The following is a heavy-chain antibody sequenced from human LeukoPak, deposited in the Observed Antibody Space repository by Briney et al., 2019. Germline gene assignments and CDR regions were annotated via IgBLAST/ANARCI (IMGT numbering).Heavy chain of an antibody. J-gene: IGHJ4*02. V-gene: IGHV4-59*01. D-gene: IGHD5-18*01. CDR1: GGSISSYN. Sequence: PETLSLTCTVSGGSISSYNWSWIRQPPGKGLEWIGYIYYSGSTNYNPSLKSRVTISVDTSKNQFSLKLSSVTAADTAVYYCARGGANLDSYGSEWGQGTLVTVSS. CDR2: IYYSGST. CDR3: ARGGANLDSYGSE.